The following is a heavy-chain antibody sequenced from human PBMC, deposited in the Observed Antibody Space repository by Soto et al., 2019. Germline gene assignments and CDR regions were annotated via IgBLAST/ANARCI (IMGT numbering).Heavy chain of an antibody. CDR3: ARPRAYYYDSSGYGPLYY. D-gene: IGHD3-22*01. Sequence: PGGSLRLSCAASGFTFSSYGMHWVRQAPGKGLEWVAVIWYDGSNKYYADSVKGRFTISRDNSKNTLYLQMNSLRAEDTAVYYCARPRAYYYDSSGYGPLYYWGQGTLVTVSS. V-gene: IGHV3-33*01. J-gene: IGHJ4*02. CDR2: IWYDGSNK. CDR1: GFTFSSYG.